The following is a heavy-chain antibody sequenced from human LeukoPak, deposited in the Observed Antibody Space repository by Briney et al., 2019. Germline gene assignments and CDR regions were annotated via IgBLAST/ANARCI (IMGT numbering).Heavy chain of an antibody. CDR3: ARDQGYYDSSGYFDY. V-gene: IGHV3-33*01. CDR2: IWYDGSNK. J-gene: IGHJ4*02. CDR1: GFTFSSYG. Sequence: GGSLRLSCAASGFTFSSYGMHWVRQAPGKGLEWVAVIWYDGSNKYYADFVKGRFTISRDNSKNTLYLQMNSLRAEDTAVYYCARDQGYYDSSGYFDYWGQGTLVTVSS. D-gene: IGHD3-22*01.